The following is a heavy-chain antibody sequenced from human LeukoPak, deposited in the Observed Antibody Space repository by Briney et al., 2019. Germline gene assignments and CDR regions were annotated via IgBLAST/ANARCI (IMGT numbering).Heavy chain of an antibody. Sequence: GGSLRLSCAASGFSFSNYGMHWVRQAPGKGLEWVAVTSSDGINNYYTDSVKGRFTISRDNSKNTLYLQMNSLRAEDTAVYYCAKDSYSGTWYVIHFWGQGTLVTVSS. D-gene: IGHD6-13*01. CDR3: AKDSYSGTWYVIHF. CDR1: GFSFSNYG. J-gene: IGHJ4*02. V-gene: IGHV3-30*18. CDR2: TSSDGINN.